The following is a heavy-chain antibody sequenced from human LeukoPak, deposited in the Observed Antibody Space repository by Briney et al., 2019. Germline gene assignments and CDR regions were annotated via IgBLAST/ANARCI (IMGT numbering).Heavy chain of an antibody. V-gene: IGHV1-2*02. J-gene: IGHJ4*02. CDR1: GYIFTDYY. CDR2: INPHSGGT. CDR3: ARAYMVRGARYYFDY. D-gene: IGHD3-10*01. Sequence: ASVKVSCKASGYIFTDYYIHWVRQAPGQGLEWMGWINPHSGGTKYARLFHGRVTMTRDTSITTAYMELSRLRSDDTAVYYCARAYMVRGARYYFDYWGQGTLVTVSS.